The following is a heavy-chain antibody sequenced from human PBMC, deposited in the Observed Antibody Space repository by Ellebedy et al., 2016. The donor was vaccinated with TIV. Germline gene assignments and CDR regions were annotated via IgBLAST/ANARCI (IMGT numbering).Heavy chain of an antibody. Sequence: SVKVSXKASGGTFSSYAISWVRQAPGQGLEWMGGIIPIFGTANYAQKFQGRVTITADESTSTAYMELSSLRSEDTAVYYCLQLSSYSSGWAEDYWGQGTLVTVSS. CDR3: LQLSSYSSGWAEDY. D-gene: IGHD6-19*01. CDR2: IIPIFGTA. J-gene: IGHJ4*02. CDR1: GGTFSSYA. V-gene: IGHV1-69*13.